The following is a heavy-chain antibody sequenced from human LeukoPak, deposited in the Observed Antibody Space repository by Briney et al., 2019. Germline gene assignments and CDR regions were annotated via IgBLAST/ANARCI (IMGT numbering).Heavy chain of an antibody. Sequence: VASVKASCKASGGTFSSCAISWVRQAPGQGLEWMGRIIPILGIANYAQKFQGRVTITADKSTSTAYMELSSLRSEDTAVYYCARERLGYCSGGSCYPYWGQGTLVTVSS. CDR3: ARERLGYCSGGSCYPY. J-gene: IGHJ4*02. V-gene: IGHV1-69*04. CDR2: IIPILGIA. D-gene: IGHD2-15*01. CDR1: GGTFSSCA.